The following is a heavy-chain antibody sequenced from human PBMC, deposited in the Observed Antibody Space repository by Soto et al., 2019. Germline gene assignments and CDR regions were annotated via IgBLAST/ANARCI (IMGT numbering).Heavy chain of an antibody. CDR3: TKARYGSGSYYLDY. Sequence: EVQLVESGGGLVQPGRSLRLSCAASGFTFDDYAMHWVRQAPGKGLEWVSGISWNSGSIGYADSVKGRFTISRDNAKNSLYLQMNSLRAEDTAFYYCTKARYGSGSYYLDYWGQGTLSPSPQ. V-gene: IGHV3-9*01. J-gene: IGHJ4*02. D-gene: IGHD3-10*01. CDR2: ISWNSGSI. CDR1: GFTFDDYA.